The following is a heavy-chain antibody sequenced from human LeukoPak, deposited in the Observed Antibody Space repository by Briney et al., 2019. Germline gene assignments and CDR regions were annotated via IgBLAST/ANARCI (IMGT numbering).Heavy chain of an antibody. CDR1: GGSISSSSYY. Sequence: SETLSLTCTVSGGSISSSSYYWGWIRQPPGKGLEWIGSIYYSGSTYYNPSLKSRVTISVDTSKNQFSLKLSSVTAADTAVYYCARVSAVAGTFVEYYHYYMDVWGEGTTVTVSS. D-gene: IGHD6-19*01. V-gene: IGHV4-39*07. CDR3: ARVSAVAGTFVEYYHYYMDV. CDR2: IYYSGST. J-gene: IGHJ6*03.